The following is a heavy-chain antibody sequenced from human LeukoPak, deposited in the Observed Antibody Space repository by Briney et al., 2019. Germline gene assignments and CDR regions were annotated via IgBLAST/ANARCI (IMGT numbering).Heavy chain of an antibody. CDR3: AKDGRFTNLGRTYYFDY. CDR2: IRYDGSNK. J-gene: IGHJ4*02. CDR1: GFTFSGSA. D-gene: IGHD1-26*01. Sequence: GGSLRLSCAASGFTFSGSAMHWVRQAPGKGLEWVAFIRYDGSNKYYADSVEGRFTISRDNSKNTLYLQMNSLRAEDTAVYYCAKDGRFTNLGRTYYFDYWGQGTLVTVSS. V-gene: IGHV3-30*02.